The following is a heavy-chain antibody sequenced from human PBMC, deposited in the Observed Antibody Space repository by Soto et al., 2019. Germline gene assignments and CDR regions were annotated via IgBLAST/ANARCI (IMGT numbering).Heavy chain of an antibody. CDR3: ARDRGYDGPDYYYMDV. CDR2: ISAYNGNT. V-gene: IGHV1-18*01. J-gene: IGHJ6*03. Sequence: ASVKVSCKASGYTFTSYGISWVRQAPGQGLEWMGWISAYNGNTNYAQKLQGRVTMTTDTSTSTAYMELRSLRSDDTAVYYCARDRGYDGPDYYYMDVWGKGTTVTVSS. D-gene: IGHD5-12*01. CDR1: GYTFTSYG.